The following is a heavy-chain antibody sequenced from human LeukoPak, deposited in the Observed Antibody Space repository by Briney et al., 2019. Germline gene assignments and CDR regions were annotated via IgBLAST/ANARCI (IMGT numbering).Heavy chain of an antibody. J-gene: IGHJ4*02. Sequence: PGGSLRLSCAASGFTFSYYSMNWVRQAPGKGLEWVSSISSSSSYIYYADSVKGRFTISRDNAKNSLYLQMNSLRAEDTAVYYCARGSSRGGNFDYWGQGTLVTVSS. V-gene: IGHV3-21*01. CDR1: GFTFSYYS. D-gene: IGHD3-10*01. CDR3: ARGSSRGGNFDY. CDR2: ISSSSSYI.